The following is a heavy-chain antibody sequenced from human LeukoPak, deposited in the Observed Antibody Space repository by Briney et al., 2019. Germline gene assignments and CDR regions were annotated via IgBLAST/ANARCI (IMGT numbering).Heavy chain of an antibody. Sequence: SETLSLTCTVSGGSISSYYWSWIRQPPGKGLEWIGYIYYTGSTNYNPSLKSRVTISVDTSKNQFSLKLSSVTAADTAVYYCATLTGYSSESWFDPWGQGILVTVSS. CDR1: GGSISSYY. D-gene: IGHD3-9*01. V-gene: IGHV4-59*01. CDR3: ATLTGYSSESWFDP. CDR2: IYYTGST. J-gene: IGHJ5*02.